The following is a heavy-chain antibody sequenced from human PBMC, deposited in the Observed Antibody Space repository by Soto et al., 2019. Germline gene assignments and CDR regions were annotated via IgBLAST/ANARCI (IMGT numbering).Heavy chain of an antibody. D-gene: IGHD6-13*01. J-gene: IGHJ4*02. CDR3: AKDLAQQLRRGYFDY. V-gene: IGHV3-30*18. CDR1: GFTFTSYG. Sequence: QVQLVESGGGVVQPGRSLRLSCAASGFTFTSYGMHWVRQAPGKGLEWVAVISYDGSNKYYADSVKGRFTISRDNSKNTRYLQMNSLRAEDTAVYYCAKDLAQQLRRGYFDYWGQGTLVTVSS. CDR2: ISYDGSNK.